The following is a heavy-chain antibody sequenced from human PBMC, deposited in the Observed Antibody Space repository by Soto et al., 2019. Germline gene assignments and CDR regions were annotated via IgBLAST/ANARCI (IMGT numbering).Heavy chain of an antibody. J-gene: IGHJ6*03. D-gene: IGHD3-16*02. V-gene: IGHV4-59*08. CDR1: GGSISSYY. CDR3: AKGSYRSTDYYNYYMDV. CDR2: IYYSGST. Sequence: SETLSLTCTVSGGSISSYYWSWIRQPPGKGLEWIGYIYYSGSTNYNPSLKSRVTISVDTSKNQFSLKLSSVTAEDTAVNYCAKGSYRSTDYYNYYMDVWGKGTTVTVSS.